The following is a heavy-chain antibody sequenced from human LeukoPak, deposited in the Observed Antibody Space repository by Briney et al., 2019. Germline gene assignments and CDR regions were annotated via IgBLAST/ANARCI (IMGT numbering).Heavy chain of an antibody. D-gene: IGHD1-26*01. V-gene: IGHV3-11*01. CDR2: ISSSGSST. Sequence: GGSLRLSCAASGFTFSDCYMSWIRQAPGKGLEWISYISSSGSSTFYADSVKGRFTIFRDNAKNSLYLQMDNLRAEDTAVYFCAKDVGFGGSPYTLFFDFWGQGALVTVSS. CDR3: AKDVGFGGSPYTLFFDF. J-gene: IGHJ4*02. CDR1: GFTFSDCY.